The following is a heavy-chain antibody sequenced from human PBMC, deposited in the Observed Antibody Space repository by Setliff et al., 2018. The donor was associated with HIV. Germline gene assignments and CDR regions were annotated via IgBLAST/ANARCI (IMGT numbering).Heavy chain of an antibody. CDR2: IYYSGST. J-gene: IGHJ3*02. Sequence: PSETLSLTCTVSGGSISSGGYFWSWIRQLPGKGLEWIGYIYYSGSTNYNPSLKSRVTMSVDTSKNQFSLKLSSVTAADTAVYYCAREGTWNYYDTSGGPDAFDIWGQGTMVTVSS. CDR1: GGSISSGGYF. D-gene: IGHD3-22*01. V-gene: IGHV4-61*08. CDR3: AREGTWNYYDTSGGPDAFDI.